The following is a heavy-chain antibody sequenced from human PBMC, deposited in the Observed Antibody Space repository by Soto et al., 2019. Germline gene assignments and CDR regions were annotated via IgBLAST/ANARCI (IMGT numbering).Heavy chain of an antibody. V-gene: IGHV3-48*03. CDR2: ISSAGDAF. D-gene: IGHD2-2*01. Sequence: EVQLVESGGGLAQPGGSLRLSCAASGFTFSSYEMNWVRQAPGKTLEWVSYISSAGDAFYYADFVKGRFTISRDNAKNSLFLQMNSLRVEDTAVYYCARVYCSTTTCHVQAFDSWAREPWSPSPQ. CDR3: ARVYCSTTTCHVQAFDS. J-gene: IGHJ4*02. CDR1: GFTFSSYE.